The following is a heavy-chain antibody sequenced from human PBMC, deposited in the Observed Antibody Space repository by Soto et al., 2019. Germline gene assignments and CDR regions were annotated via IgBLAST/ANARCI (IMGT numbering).Heavy chain of an antibody. V-gene: IGHV4-39*01. CDR2: IYYSGST. D-gene: IGHD6-13*01. Sequence: SETLSLTCTVSGGSISSSSYYWGWIRQPPGKGLEWIGSIYYSGSTYYNPSLKSRVTISVDTSKNQFSLKLSSVTAADTAVYYCARLGAQGIAAAGTLDYWGQGTLVTVSS. CDR3: ARLGAQGIAAAGTLDY. CDR1: GGSISSSSYY. J-gene: IGHJ4*02.